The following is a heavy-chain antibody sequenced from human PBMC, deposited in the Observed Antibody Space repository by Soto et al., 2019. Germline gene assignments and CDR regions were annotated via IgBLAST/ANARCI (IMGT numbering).Heavy chain of an antibody. D-gene: IGHD3-10*02. Sequence: QVQLQESGPGLVKPSGTLSLTCAVSGGSISSSNWWSWVRQPRGKGLEWIGEVYHSGSTNYNPSLKRRVTLSVEKSKNQFSLKPSSVTAADTAVYYCASVRGGYYYAMDVWGQGTTVTVSS. CDR1: GGSISSSNW. CDR3: ASVRGGYYYAMDV. V-gene: IGHV4-4*02. CDR2: VYHSGST. J-gene: IGHJ6*02.